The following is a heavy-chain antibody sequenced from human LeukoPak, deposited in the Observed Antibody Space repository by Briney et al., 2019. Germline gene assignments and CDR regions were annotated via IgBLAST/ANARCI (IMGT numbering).Heavy chain of an antibody. V-gene: IGHV3-74*01. J-gene: IGHJ3*02. D-gene: IGHD1-1*01. CDR2: INSEGSST. Sequence: HPGGSLRLSCAASGFTFSSYWMHWVRQAPGKGLVWVSRINSEGSSTTYADSVKGRFTISRDNSKNTLYLQMNSLRAEDTAVYYCASPFTTGTMDAFDIWGQGTMVTVSS. CDR3: ASPFTTGTMDAFDI. CDR1: GFTFSSYW.